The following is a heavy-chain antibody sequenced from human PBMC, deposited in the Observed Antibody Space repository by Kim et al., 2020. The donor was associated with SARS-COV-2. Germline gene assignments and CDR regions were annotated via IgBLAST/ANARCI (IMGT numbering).Heavy chain of an antibody. CDR2: ISYDGSNK. V-gene: IGHV3-30*18. D-gene: IGHD4-17*01. CDR1: GFTFSSYG. CDR3: AKAAADYGDYGDD. Sequence: GGSLRLSCAASGFTFSSYGMHWVRQAPGKGLEWVAVISYDGSNKYYADSVKGRFTISRDNSKNTLYLQMNSLRAEDTAVYYCAKAAADYGDYGDDWGQGTLVTVSS. J-gene: IGHJ4*02.